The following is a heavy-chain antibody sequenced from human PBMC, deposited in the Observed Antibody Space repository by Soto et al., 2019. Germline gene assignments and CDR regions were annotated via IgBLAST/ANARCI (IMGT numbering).Heavy chain of an antibody. D-gene: IGHD2-2*02. J-gene: IGHJ4*02. CDR3: GREGRGKKAGYNGLVSLGY. CDR2: IIPIFNST. V-gene: IGHV1-69*06. Sequence: QVQLVQSGAEVKTPGSSLKVSCKVSGSRFSNYVISWVRQAPGHGLEWLGRIIPIFNSTKYSQNFQGRVTITAVKSTSTASLELRSLRSDDTAVYYCGREGRGKKAGYNGLVSLGYWGQGTLVTVSS. CDR1: GSRFSNYV.